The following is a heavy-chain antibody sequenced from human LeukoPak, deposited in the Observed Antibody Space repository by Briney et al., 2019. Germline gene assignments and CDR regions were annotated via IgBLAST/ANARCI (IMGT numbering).Heavy chain of an antibody. CDR2: INPNTGDT. V-gene: IGHV1-2*02. CDR1: GYTLTELS. D-gene: IGHD2-21*01. Sequence: ASVKVSCKVSGYTLTELSMHWVRQAPGQGLEWMGWINPNTGDTRYAQKFQGRVTLTRDTSITTVYMELSRLTSDDTAIFYCAVAPGDYWGQGTLVTVSS. CDR3: AVAPGDY. J-gene: IGHJ4*02.